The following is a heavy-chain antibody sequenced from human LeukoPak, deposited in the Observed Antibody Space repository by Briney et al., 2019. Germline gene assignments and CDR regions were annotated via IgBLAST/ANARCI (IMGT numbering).Heavy chain of an antibody. J-gene: IGHJ6*03. V-gene: IGHV1-2*02. CDR2: INPNSGGT. CDR3: ARDLGRYCSGGSCYSGRYYYMDV. D-gene: IGHD2-15*01. Sequence: ASVKVSCKASGYTFTGYYMHWVRQAPGQGLEWMGWINPNSGGTNYAQKFQGRVTMTRDTSISTAYMELSRLRSDDTAVYYCARDLGRYCSGGSCYSGRYYYMDVWGKGTTVTVSS. CDR1: GYTFTGYY.